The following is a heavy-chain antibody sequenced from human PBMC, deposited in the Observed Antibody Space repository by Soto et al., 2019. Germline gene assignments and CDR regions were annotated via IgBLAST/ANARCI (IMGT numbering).Heavy chain of an antibody. CDR2: MNPNSGNT. CDR3: ARAYCSGGSCYLLAFDI. V-gene: IGHV1-8*01. D-gene: IGHD2-15*01. Sequence: GASVKVSCKASGYTFTSYDINWVRQATGQGLEWMGWMNPNSGNTGYAQKFQGRVTMTRNTSISTAYMELSSLRSEDTAVYYCARAYCSGGSCYLLAFDIWGQGTMVTVSS. CDR1: GYTFTSYD. J-gene: IGHJ3*02.